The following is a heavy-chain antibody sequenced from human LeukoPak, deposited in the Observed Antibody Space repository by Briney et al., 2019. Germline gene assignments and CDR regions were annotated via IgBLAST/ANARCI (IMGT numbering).Heavy chain of an antibody. Sequence: SETLSLTCAVYGGSFSGYYWSWIRQPPGKGLEWIGEINHSGSTNYNPSLKSRVTISVDTSKNQFSLKLSSVTAADTAVYYCARDQGLPGHWFDPWGQGTLVTVSS. CDR2: INHSGST. V-gene: IGHV4-34*01. CDR3: ARDQGLPGHWFDP. CDR1: GGSFSGYY. D-gene: IGHD6-19*01. J-gene: IGHJ5*02.